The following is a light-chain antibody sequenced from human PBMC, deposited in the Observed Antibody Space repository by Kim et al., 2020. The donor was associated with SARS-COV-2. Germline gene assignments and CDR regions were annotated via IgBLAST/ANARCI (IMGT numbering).Light chain of an antibody. CDR3: QQYGSTPYT. CDR1: QSVGSSL. CDR2: EAF. V-gene: IGKV3-20*01. J-gene: IGKJ2*01. Sequence: LSPWERATLSFTASQSVGSSLLAWYQQQAGQAPRLLIYEAFKRVAGIPDRCSGSGSGTDFTLPISRPEPEDFAMYYCQQYGSTPYTFGQGTKLEI.